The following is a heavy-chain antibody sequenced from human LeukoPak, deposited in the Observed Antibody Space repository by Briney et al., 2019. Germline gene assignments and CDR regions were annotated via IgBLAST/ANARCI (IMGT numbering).Heavy chain of an antibody. Sequence: PSETLSLTCAVSGYSISSGYYWGWIRQPPGKGLEWIGSIYHSGSTYYNPSLKSRVTISVDTSKNQFSLKLSSVTAADTAVYYCARHWYYDFSAIFSRNWFDPWGQGTLVTVSS. D-gene: IGHD3-3*01. CDR3: ARHWYYDFSAIFSRNWFDP. J-gene: IGHJ5*02. CDR1: GYSISSGYY. CDR2: IYHSGST. V-gene: IGHV4-38-2*01.